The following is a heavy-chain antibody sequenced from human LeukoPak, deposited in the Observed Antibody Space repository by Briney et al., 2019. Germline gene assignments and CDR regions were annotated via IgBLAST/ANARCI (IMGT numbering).Heavy chain of an antibody. CDR3: TTGIRGD. V-gene: IGHV3-15*07. Sequence: GGSLRLSCTASGLTVTNAWMNWVRQAPGEGLDWVGRIASKTDGGATDYAAPVKGRFTISRDDSKNTLNLQMNSLETEDTAVYYCTTGIRGDWGQGTLVTVSS. D-gene: IGHD3-10*01. CDR2: IASKTDGGAT. J-gene: IGHJ4*02. CDR1: GLTVTNAW.